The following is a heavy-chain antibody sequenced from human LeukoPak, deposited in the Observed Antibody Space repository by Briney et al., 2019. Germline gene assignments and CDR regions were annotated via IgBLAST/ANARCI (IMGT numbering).Heavy chain of an antibody. D-gene: IGHD6-13*01. CDR3: ARGSLGIAAHDS. Sequence: SETLSLTCSVSGGSVSTYYWSWIRQPAGKGLEWIGRIHTSGSTNYNPSLKSRVTMSVDTSKNQFSLTLSSVTAADTAVYYCARGSLGIAAHDSWGQGTLVTVSS. CDR1: GGSVSTYY. CDR2: IHTSGST. J-gene: IGHJ4*02. V-gene: IGHV4-4*07.